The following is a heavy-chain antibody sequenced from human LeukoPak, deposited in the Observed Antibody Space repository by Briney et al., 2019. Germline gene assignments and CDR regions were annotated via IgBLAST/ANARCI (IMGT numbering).Heavy chain of an antibody. Sequence: SETLSLTCAVYGGSFSGYYWSWIRQPPGKGLEWIGEINHSGSTNYNPSLKSRVTISVDTSKNQFSLKLSSVTAADTAVYYCARDLGYSGFDWAPWGQGTLVTVSS. J-gene: IGHJ5*02. V-gene: IGHV4-34*01. CDR3: ARDLGYSGFDWAP. CDR2: INHSGST. D-gene: IGHD5-12*01. CDR1: GGSFSGYY.